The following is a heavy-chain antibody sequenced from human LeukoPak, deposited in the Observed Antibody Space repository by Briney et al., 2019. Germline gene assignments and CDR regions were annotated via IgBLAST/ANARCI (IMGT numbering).Heavy chain of an antibody. V-gene: IGHV3-23*01. CDR1: GFTFSNYG. J-gene: IGHJ3*02. D-gene: IGHD7-27*01. Sequence: GGSLRLSCAASGFTFSNYGMDWVRQAPGKGLEWVSGIGGRGDRTYFADSVKGRFAISRDNSKNTMYLQMSSLRAEDTAIYYCARDQDWGSFDIWGQGTMVTVSS. CDR3: ARDQDWGSFDI. CDR2: IGGRGDRT.